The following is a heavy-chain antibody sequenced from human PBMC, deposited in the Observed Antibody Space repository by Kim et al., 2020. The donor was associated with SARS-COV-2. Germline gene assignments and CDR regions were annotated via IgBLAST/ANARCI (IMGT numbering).Heavy chain of an antibody. CDR3: ARVDDYYDSGGDPKLDY. CDR1: GFTFSSYS. CDR2: ISSSSSTI. Sequence: GGSLRLSCAASGFTFSSYSMNWVRQAPGKGLEWVSYISSSSSTIYYADSVKGRFTISRDNAKNSLYLQMNSLRDEDTAVYYCARVDDYYDSGGDPKLDYWGQGTLVTVSS. D-gene: IGHD3-22*01. J-gene: IGHJ4*02. V-gene: IGHV3-48*02.